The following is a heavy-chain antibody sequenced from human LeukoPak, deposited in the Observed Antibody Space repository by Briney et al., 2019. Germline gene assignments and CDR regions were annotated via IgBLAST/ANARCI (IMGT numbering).Heavy chain of an antibody. CDR2: IYYSGST. CDR1: GGSISSSSYY. CDR3: ARDPRAPYYDILTGYHAFGI. J-gene: IGHJ3*02. Sequence: SETLSLTCTVSGGSISSSSYYWGWIRQPPGKGLEWIGSIYYSGSTYYNPSLKSRVTISVDTSKNQFSLKLSSVTAADTAVYYCARDPRAPYYDILTGYHAFGIWGQGTMVTVSS. D-gene: IGHD3-9*01. V-gene: IGHV4-39*02.